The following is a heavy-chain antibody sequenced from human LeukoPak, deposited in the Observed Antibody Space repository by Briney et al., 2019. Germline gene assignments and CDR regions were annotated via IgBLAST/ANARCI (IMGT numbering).Heavy chain of an antibody. CDR2: ISSSGSTI. CDR3: ARVSYDSSGYHYYKYYFDY. CDR1: GFTFSSYE. J-gene: IGHJ4*02. D-gene: IGHD3-22*01. Sequence: GGTLRLSCAASGFTFSSYEMNWVRQAPGKGLEWVSYISSSGSTIYYADSVKGRFTISRDNAKNSLYLQMNSLRAEDTAVYYCARVSYDSSGYHYYKYYFDYWGQGTLVTVSS. V-gene: IGHV3-48*03.